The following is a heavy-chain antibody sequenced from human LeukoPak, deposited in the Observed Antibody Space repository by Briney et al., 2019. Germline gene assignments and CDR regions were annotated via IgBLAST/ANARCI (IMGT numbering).Heavy chain of an antibody. CDR2: IYYGGST. V-gene: IGHV4-39*01. CDR3: ASADGYKIDY. Sequence: PSETLSLTCTVSGDSISGSSYYWGWIRQPPGKGLEWIGNIYYGGSTYYNPSLKSRVSISVDTSNNQFSLKVSSVTAADTAAYYCASADGYKIDYWGQGTLVTVSS. D-gene: IGHD5-24*01. J-gene: IGHJ4*02. CDR1: GDSISGSSYY.